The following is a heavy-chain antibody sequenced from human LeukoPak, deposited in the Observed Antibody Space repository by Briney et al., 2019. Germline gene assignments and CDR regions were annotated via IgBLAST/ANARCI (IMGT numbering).Heavy chain of an antibody. CDR1: GFTFSDYY. J-gene: IGHJ4*02. CDR3: AKEETYYDFRSGYYKGDYFKY. Sequence: GGSLRLSCAASGFTFSDYYMSWIRQAPGKGLEWVSYISSSGSTIYYADSVKGRFTISRDNSRNTLYLQMNSLRAGDTAVYYCAKEETYYDFRSGYYKGDYFKYWGPGTLVTVSS. D-gene: IGHD3-3*01. CDR2: ISSSGSTI. V-gene: IGHV3-11*01.